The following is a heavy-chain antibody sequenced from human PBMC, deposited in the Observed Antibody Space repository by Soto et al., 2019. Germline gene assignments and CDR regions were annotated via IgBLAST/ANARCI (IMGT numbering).Heavy chain of an antibody. J-gene: IGHJ5*02. V-gene: IGHV4-59*08. D-gene: IGHD3-3*01. CDR2: IYYSGST. Sequence: PSETLSLTCTVSGGSIDTYYWSWIRQPPGKGLQWIGYIYYSGSTTYSPSLKSRVTISVDRSKNQFSLKLTSVTAADTAVYYCARLGGYYQSLDTWGQRTPVTVSS. CDR1: GGSIDTYY. CDR3: ARLGGYYQSLDT.